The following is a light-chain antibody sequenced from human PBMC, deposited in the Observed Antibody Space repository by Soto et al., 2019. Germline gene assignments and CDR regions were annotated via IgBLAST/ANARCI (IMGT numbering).Light chain of an antibody. Sequence: QSVLTQPASVSGSPGQSITISCTGTSSDVGSYNLVSWYQQHPGKAPKLMIYEGSKRPSGVSNRFSGSKSGNMASLTISGLQAEDEADYYCCSYAGSSTPYVFGPGTMVIVL. V-gene: IGLV2-23*01. CDR1: SSDVGSYNL. CDR2: EGS. J-gene: IGLJ1*01. CDR3: CSYAGSSTPYV.